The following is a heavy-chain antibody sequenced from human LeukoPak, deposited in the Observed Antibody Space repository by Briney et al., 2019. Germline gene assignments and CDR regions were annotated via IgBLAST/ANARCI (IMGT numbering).Heavy chain of an antibody. V-gene: IGHV4-34*01. J-gene: IGHJ5*02. CDR2: INHSGST. CDR3: ARGRRKRDCRGSTSCYSAPYNWFDP. CDR1: GGSFSGYY. D-gene: IGHD2-2*01. Sequence: SETLSLTCAVYGGSFSGYYWSWIRQPPGKGLEWIGEINHSGSTNYNPSLKSRVTISVDTSKNQFSLKLSSVTAADTAVYYCARGRRKRDCRGSTSCYSAPYNWFDPWGQGTLVTVSS.